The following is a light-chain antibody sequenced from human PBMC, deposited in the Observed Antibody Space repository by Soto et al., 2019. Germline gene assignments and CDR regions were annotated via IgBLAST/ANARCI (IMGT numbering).Light chain of an antibody. V-gene: IGKV3-15*01. Sequence: EIVMTQSPVTLSVSPGERATLSCRASQSVRSNLAWYQQKPGQAPRLLMYDASTRATGIPARFSGSGSGTEFTLTISSLQSEDFAVYYCQQRSNWPPWTFGQGTKVDIK. CDR1: QSVRSN. J-gene: IGKJ1*01. CDR3: QQRSNWPPWT. CDR2: DAS.